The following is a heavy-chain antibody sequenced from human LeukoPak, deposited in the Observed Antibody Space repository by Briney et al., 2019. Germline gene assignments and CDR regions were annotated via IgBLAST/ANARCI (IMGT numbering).Heavy chain of an antibody. CDR2: ISGSGGST. CDR1: GFTFSSYS. Sequence: PGGSLTLSCAASGFTFSSYSMSWVRQAPGKGLEWVSAISGSGGSTYYADSVKGRFTISRDNSKNTLYLQMNSLRAEDTAVYYCAKVLAARIPRTFDYWGQGTLVTVSS. D-gene: IGHD6-6*01. V-gene: IGHV3-23*01. CDR3: AKVLAARIPRTFDY. J-gene: IGHJ4*02.